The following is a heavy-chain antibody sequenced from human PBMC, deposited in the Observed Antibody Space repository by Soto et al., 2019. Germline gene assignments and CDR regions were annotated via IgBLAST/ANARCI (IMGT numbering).Heavy chain of an antibody. Sequence: QVHLVESGGGVVQPGRSLRLSCGASGFTFMNYAMHWVRQAPGKGLEWVTIISSDGNNKYYADSVKGRFTISRDNSKNTLYLQMNSRSVEDTAIYYCARDQDSAMITWCQGTLVTVSS. J-gene: IGHJ4*02. V-gene: IGHV3-30-3*01. CDR2: ISSDGNNK. CDR3: ARDQDSAMIT. CDR1: GFTFMNYA. D-gene: IGHD5-18*01.